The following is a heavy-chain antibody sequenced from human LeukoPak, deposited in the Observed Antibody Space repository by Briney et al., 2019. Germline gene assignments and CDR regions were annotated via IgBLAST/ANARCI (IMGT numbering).Heavy chain of an antibody. CDR1: GGSFSGYY. V-gene: IGHV4-34*01. J-gene: IGHJ5*02. D-gene: IGHD6-13*01. Sequence: SETLSFTCAVYGGSFSGYYWSWIRQPPGKGLEWIGEINHSGSTNYNPSLKSRVTISVDTSKNQFSLKLSSVTAADTAVYYCARGPSAAVWFDPWGQGTLVTVSS. CDR3: ARGPSAAVWFDP. CDR2: INHSGST.